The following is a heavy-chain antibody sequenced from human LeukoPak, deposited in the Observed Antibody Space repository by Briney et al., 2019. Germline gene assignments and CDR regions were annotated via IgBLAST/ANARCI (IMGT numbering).Heavy chain of an antibody. J-gene: IGHJ5*01. D-gene: IGHD2-8*01. CDR2: IHYSGSS. CDR3: ALAPNSNWFDF. CDR1: GDSTSNFY. V-gene: IGHV4-59*03. Sequence: PSETLSLTCTVSGDSTSNFYWNWIRQSPGKGLEWIGNIHYSGSSVYNPSLKSRGTISVDTSRRQFFLKLNSVTAADTAVYFCALAPNSNWFDFWGPGTLVTVSS.